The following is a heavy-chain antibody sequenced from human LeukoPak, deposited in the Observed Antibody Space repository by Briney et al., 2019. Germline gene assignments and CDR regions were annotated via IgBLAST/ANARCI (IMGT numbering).Heavy chain of an antibody. Sequence: SETLSLTCAVYGGSFSGYYWSWIRQPPGKGLEWIGEINHSGSTNYNPSLKSRVTISVDTSKNQFSLKLSSVTAADTAVYYCARSRGWLQSHPLGYWGQGTLVTVSS. CDR3: ARSRGWLQSHPLGY. J-gene: IGHJ4*02. CDR2: INHSGST. V-gene: IGHV4-34*01. CDR1: GGSFSGYY. D-gene: IGHD5-24*01.